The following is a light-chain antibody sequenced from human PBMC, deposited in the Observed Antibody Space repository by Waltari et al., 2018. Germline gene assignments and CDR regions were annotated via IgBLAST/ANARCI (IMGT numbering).Light chain of an antibody. CDR2: RNN. CDR1: SSNIGSTY. V-gene: IGLV1-47*01. Sequence: QSVLTQPPSASGTPGQRVTVSCSGSSSNIGSTYVYWYQQLPGTAPRLLIYRNNPRPAGVPGRFSGSKSGTSASLAIGGLRSEDEADYYCATWDDSLSAWVFGGGTKLTVL. CDR3: ATWDDSLSAWV. J-gene: IGLJ3*02.